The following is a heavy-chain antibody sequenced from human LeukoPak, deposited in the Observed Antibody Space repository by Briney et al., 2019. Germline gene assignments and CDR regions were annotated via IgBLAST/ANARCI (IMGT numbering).Heavy chain of an antibody. D-gene: IGHD6-13*01. CDR2: IYYSGTT. V-gene: IGHV4-59*01. CDR3: ARGVYIAAAQYGY. J-gene: IGHJ4*02. Sequence: SETVSLTCTVSGGPSSSYYWSWIRQPPGEGLEWRGYIYYSGTTNYNPSLKSRVTISVDTSKNQLSLKLSSVNAADTAVYYCARGVYIAAAQYGYWGQGTLVTVFS. CDR1: GGPSSSYY.